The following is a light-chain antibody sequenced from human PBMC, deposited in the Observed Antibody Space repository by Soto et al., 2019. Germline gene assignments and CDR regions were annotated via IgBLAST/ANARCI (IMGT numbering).Light chain of an antibody. CDR1: SSDVRSYSH. J-gene: IGLJ1*01. CDR3: ISYTGSSTSYV. V-gene: IGLV2-14*01. Sequence: QSALTQPASVSGSPGQSITISCSGTSSDVRSYSHVAWYQQFPGKTPKLIIYEVTCRPSGVSHRFSASKSGNTASLTISALQSGDEADYYCISYTGSSTSYVFGTGTKVTVL. CDR2: EVT.